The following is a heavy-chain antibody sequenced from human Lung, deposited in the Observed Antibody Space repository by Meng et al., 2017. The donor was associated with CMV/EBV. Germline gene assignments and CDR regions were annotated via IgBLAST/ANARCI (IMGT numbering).Heavy chain of an antibody. CDR3: ARGSYYYDSSGYYYTGEGGFDY. CDR2: IYYSGST. V-gene: IGHV4-31*03. D-gene: IGHD3-22*01. J-gene: IGHJ4*02. Sequence: SETLSLTCTVSGGSISSGGYYWSWIRQHPGKGLEWIGYIYYSGSTYYNPSLKSRVTISVDTSKNQFSLKLSSVTAADTAVYYCARGSYYYDSSGYYYTGEGGFDYWGQGXLVTVSS. CDR1: GGSISSGGYY.